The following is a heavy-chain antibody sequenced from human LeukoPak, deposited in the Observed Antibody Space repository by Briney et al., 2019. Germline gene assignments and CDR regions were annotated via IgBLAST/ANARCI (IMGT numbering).Heavy chain of an antibody. V-gene: IGHV3-23*01. CDR1: GFTFSAYT. Sequence: GGSLRLSCAASGFTFSAYTLNWVRQAPGKGLEWVSVISGSGGSTDSADSVKGRFTISRDNSKNTLYLQMNSLRAEDTAVYYCAKDLVGAKRPFDSWGQGTLVTVSS. D-gene: IGHD1-26*01. CDR3: AKDLVGAKRPFDS. J-gene: IGHJ4*02. CDR2: ISGSGGST.